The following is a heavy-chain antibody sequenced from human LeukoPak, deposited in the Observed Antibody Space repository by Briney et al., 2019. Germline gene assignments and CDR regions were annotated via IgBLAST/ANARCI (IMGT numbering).Heavy chain of an antibody. J-gene: IGHJ4*02. CDR3: ARASYYDTIDY. V-gene: IGHV3-48*03. CDR1: GFTFSSYE. Sequence: GGSLRLSCAASGFTFSSYEMNWVRQAPGKGLEWVSYISSSGSTIYYADSVKGRFIISRDNAKNSLYLQMNSLRAEDTAVYYCARASYYDTIDYWGQGTLVTVSS. CDR2: ISSSGSTI. D-gene: IGHD3-22*01.